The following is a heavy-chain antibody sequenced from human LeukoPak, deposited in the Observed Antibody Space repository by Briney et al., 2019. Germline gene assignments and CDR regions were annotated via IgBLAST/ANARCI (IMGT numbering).Heavy chain of an antibody. D-gene: IGHD1-26*01. CDR2: ISWDGGST. J-gene: IGHJ6*03. CDR3: AKDGAEDGPPGSYYYYYMDV. V-gene: IGHV3-43D*03. Sequence: PGGSLRLSCAASGFTFDDYAMHWVRQAPGKGLEWVSLISWDGGSTYYADSVKGRFTISRDNSKNSLYLQMNSLRAEDTALYYCAKDGAEDGPPGSYYYYYMDVWGKGTTVTVSS. CDR1: GFTFDDYA.